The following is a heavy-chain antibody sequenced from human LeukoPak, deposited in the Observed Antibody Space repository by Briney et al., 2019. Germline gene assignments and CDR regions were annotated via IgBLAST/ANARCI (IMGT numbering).Heavy chain of an antibody. CDR3: ARGRYAFDI. J-gene: IGHJ3*02. Sequence: AGGSLRLSCAASGFTFSSYEMNWVRQAPGKGLEWVSYISSSGSTIYFADSVKGRFTISRDNAKDSLYLQMNSLRAEDTAVYYCARGRYAFDIWGQGTVVTVSS. V-gene: IGHV3-48*03. CDR1: GFTFSSYE. CDR2: ISSSGSTI.